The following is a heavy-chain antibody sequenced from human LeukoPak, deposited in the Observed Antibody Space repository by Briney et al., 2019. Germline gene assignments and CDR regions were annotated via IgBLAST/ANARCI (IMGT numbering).Heavy chain of an antibody. V-gene: IGHV3-21*03. CDR2: IISSSSFI. CDR1: GFTFSSYT. CDR3: ARDFGGYCSSSSCYLGFLDY. D-gene: IGHD2-2*01. J-gene: IGHJ4*02. Sequence: GGSLRLSCAASGFTFSSYTMNWVRQARGKGLEWVSSIISSSSFIYYADSVKGRFTISRDNAKNTLYLQMNSLRAEDTAVYYCARDFGGYCSSSSCYLGFLDYWGQGTLVTVSS.